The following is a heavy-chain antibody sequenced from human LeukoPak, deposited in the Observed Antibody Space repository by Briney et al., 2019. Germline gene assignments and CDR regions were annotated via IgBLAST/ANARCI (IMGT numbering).Heavy chain of an antibody. J-gene: IGHJ3*02. CDR3: ARHMSYYDFWSGYYGNAFDI. CDR1: DDSIKNYF. Sequence: PSETLSLTCTVSDDSIKNYFWTWIRQSPGKGLEWIGYVFYSGSTSYNPSLKSRVTISIDTSENQFSLKLNSVTAADTAVYYCARHMSYYDFWSGYYGNAFDIWGQGTMVTVSS. V-gene: IGHV4-59*08. D-gene: IGHD3-3*01. CDR2: VFYSGST.